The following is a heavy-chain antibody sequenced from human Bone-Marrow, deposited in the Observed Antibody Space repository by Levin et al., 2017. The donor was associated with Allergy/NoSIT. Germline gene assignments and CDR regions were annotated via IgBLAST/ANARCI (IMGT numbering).Heavy chain of an antibody. CDR3: ARDRGTSTVTTNYDQ. CDR2: ISTSGYTT. CDR1: GFNFGDFY. J-gene: IGHJ5*02. D-gene: IGHD4-17*01. Sequence: PGESLKISCEASGFNFGDFYMSWIRQAPGKGLEWVSYISTSGYTTYYADSVTGRFTISRDNAKNSLYLQMNSLRAEDTAFYYCARDRGTSTVTTNYDQWGQGTLVTVSS. V-gene: IGHV3-11*01.